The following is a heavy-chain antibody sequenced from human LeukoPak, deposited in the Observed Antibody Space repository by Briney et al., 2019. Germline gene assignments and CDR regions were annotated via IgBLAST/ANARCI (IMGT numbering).Heavy chain of an antibody. Sequence: KTGGSLRLSCAASGFIFSSYSMNWVRQAPGKGLEWVSSISSSSSYIYYADSVKGRFTISRDNAKNSLYLQMNSLRAEDTAVYYCARDPEQQLGDNWFDPWGQGTLVTVSS. CDR3: ARDPEQQLGDNWFDP. CDR2: ISSSSSYI. V-gene: IGHV3-21*01. J-gene: IGHJ5*02. D-gene: IGHD6-13*01. CDR1: GFIFSSYS.